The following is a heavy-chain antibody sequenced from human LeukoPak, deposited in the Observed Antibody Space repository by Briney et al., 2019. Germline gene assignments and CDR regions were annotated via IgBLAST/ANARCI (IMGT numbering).Heavy chain of an antibody. Sequence: GGSLRLSCSASGFTFSRLAMTWVRHLPGKGLDRVSTTSGNGLQTFYADSVKGRFSVSRDNSVNIVYLQMDSLRADDSALYSCAKDANYLDSSGYFIPFDYWGPGTLVTVAS. V-gene: IGHV3-23*01. CDR3: AKDANYLDSSGYFIPFDY. D-gene: IGHD3-22*01. J-gene: IGHJ4*02. CDR1: GFTFSRLA. CDR2: TSGNGLQT.